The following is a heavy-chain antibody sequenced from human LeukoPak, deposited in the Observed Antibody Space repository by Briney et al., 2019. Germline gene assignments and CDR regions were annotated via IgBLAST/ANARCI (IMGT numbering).Heavy chain of an antibody. V-gene: IGHV4-31*03. J-gene: IGHJ4*02. Sequence: SQTLSHTCTVSGGSISSGGYYWSWIRQHPGKGLEWIGYIYYSGSTYYNPSLKSRVTISVGTSKNQFSLKLSSVTAADTAVYYCAREVYYYDSSGYSYYFGYWGQGTLVTVSS. D-gene: IGHD3-22*01. CDR3: AREVYYYDSSGYSYYFGY. CDR2: IYYSGST. CDR1: GGSISSGGYY.